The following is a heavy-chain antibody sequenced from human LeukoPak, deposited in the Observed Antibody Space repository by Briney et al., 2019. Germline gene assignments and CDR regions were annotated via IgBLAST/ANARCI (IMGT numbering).Heavy chain of an antibody. CDR1: GGSISSYY. CDR2: IYSSGST. J-gene: IGHJ5*02. Sequence: SETLSLTCTVSGGSISSYYWSWIRQPPGKGLEGIGYIYSSGSTNYNPSLKSRVTISVDTSKNQFSLKLSSVPAADTAVYYCARRASSGYYNNWFDPWGQGTLVTVSS. D-gene: IGHD3-22*01. CDR3: ARRASSGYYNNWFDP. V-gene: IGHV4-59*08.